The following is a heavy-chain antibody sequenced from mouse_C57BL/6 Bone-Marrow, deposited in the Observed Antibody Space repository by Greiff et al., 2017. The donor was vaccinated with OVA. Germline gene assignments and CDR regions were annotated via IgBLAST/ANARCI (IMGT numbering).Heavy chain of an antibody. CDR3: ARNPLHYDGSPTGNY. V-gene: IGHV1-78*01. J-gene: IGHJ2*01. CDR2: IYPRDGST. Sequence: QVQLQQSDAELVKPGASVKLSCKVSGYTFTDHTIHWMKQRPEQGLEWIGYIYPRDGSTKSNEKFKGKATLTADKSSSTAYMQLNSLTSEDSAVYFCARNPLHYDGSPTGNYWGQGTTLTVSS. CDR1: GYTFTDHT. D-gene: IGHD1-1*01.